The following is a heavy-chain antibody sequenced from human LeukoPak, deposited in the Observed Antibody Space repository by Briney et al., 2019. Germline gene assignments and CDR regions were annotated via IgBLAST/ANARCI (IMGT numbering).Heavy chain of an antibody. CDR1: GFTFSSYW. CDR2: INQDGSEK. CDR3: AREPGIGYAFDI. V-gene: IGHV3-7*01. Sequence: TGGSLRLSCEASGFTFSSYWMSWVRQAPGKGLEYVANINQDGSEKHYVDSVKGRFTISRDNAKNSLYLQMNSLRAEDTAVYYCAREPGIGYAFDIWGQGTMVTVSS. D-gene: IGHD3-10*01. J-gene: IGHJ3*02.